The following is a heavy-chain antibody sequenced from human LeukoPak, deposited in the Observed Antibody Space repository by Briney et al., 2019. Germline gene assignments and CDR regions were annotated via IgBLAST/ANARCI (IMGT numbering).Heavy chain of an antibody. CDR1: GGSISSGDYY. D-gene: IGHD2-2*02. Sequence: SQTLSLTCTVSGGSISSGDYYWSWIRQPPGKGLEWIGYIYYSGSTYYNPSLKSRVTISVDTSKNQFSLKLSSVTAADTAVNYCARATGCSSASCYRTNWFDPWGQGTLVTVSS. CDR2: IYYSGST. J-gene: IGHJ5*02. CDR3: ARATGCSSASCYRTNWFDP. V-gene: IGHV4-30-4*08.